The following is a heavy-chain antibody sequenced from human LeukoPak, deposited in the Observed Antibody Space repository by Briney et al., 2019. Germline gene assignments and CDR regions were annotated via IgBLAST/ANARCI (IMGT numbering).Heavy chain of an antibody. J-gene: IGHJ4*02. CDR2: FDPEDGET. V-gene: IGHV1-24*01. CDR1: GYTLTELS. Sequence: ASVKVSCKVSGYTLTELSMHWVRQAPGKGLEWMGGFDPEDGETIYAQKFQGRVTMTEDTSTDTAYMELSSLRSEDTAVYYCATSGLLWGSYDYFDYWGQGTLVTVSS. CDR3: ATSGLLWGSYDYFDY. D-gene: IGHD3-16*01.